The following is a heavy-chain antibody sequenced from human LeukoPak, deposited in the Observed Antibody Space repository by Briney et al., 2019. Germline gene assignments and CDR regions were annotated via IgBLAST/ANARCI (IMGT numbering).Heavy chain of an antibody. CDR3: ARDGFKTLERALDY. Sequence: GGSLRLSCAASGFTFSSYAMHWLRQAPGKGLEGVAVISYDGSNKYYADSVKGRFTISRDNSKNTLYLQMNSLRAEDTAVYYCARDGFKTLERALDYWGQGTLVTVSS. V-gene: IGHV3-30*04. D-gene: IGHD1-26*01. CDR1: GFTFSSYA. J-gene: IGHJ4*02. CDR2: ISYDGSNK.